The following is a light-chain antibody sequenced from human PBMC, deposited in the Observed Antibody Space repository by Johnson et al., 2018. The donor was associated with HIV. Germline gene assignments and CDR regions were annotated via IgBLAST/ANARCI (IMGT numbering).Light chain of an antibody. V-gene: IGLV1-51*02. CDR1: SSNIGNNY. CDR2: ENN. Sequence: QSVLTQPPSVSAAPGHQVTISCSGSSSNIGNNYVSWYQQLPGTAPKLLIYENNKRPSGIPDRFSGSKSGTSATLGITGLQTGDEADYYCGTWDSSLSAGVFGTGTKVTVL. CDR3: GTWDSSLSAGV. J-gene: IGLJ1*01.